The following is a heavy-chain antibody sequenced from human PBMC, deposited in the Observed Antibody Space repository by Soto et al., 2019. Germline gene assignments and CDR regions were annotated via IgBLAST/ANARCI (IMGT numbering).Heavy chain of an antibody. J-gene: IGHJ6*02. CDR1: GYTFTNYW. CDR3: VPSIFYYGMDV. CDR2: IYPGDSDT. V-gene: IGHV5-51*01. Sequence: GESLKISCKGSGYTFTNYWIGWVRQMPGKGLEWMGIIYPGDSDTKYNPSFQGQVTISADKSITTTYLQWRSLKASDTAIYYCVPSIFYYGMDVWGQGTTVTVSS.